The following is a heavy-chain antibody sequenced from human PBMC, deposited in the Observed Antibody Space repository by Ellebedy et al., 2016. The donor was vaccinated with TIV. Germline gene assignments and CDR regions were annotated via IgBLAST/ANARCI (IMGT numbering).Heavy chain of an antibody. CDR2: VSRDGSDE. CDR3: ARGLRWTDY. CDR1: GFIFSSYV. D-gene: IGHD4-23*01. Sequence: GESLKISXGASGFIFSSYVMHWVRQAPGKGLEWVAAVSRDGSDEFYADSVKGRFSFSRDNAKTSLYLQMNSLRAEDTAVYYCARGLRWTDYWGQGTLVTVSS. V-gene: IGHV3-30*03. J-gene: IGHJ4*02.